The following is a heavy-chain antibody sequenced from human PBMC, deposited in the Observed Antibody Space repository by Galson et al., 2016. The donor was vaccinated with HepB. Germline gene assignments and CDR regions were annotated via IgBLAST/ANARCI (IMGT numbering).Heavy chain of an antibody. D-gene: IGHD3-10*01. J-gene: IGHJ5*01. Sequence: LSCAASGFTFSTYWMHWLRRVPGKGLVWVARINIDGSATNYADSVKGRFTVSRDNAQNTLFLQMDSLRDDDTAVYYCAREEITVVGGVITPRFDSWGQGTLVTVSS. CDR3: AREEITVVGGVITPRFDS. CDR2: INIDGSAT. CDR1: GFTFSTYW. V-gene: IGHV3-74*01.